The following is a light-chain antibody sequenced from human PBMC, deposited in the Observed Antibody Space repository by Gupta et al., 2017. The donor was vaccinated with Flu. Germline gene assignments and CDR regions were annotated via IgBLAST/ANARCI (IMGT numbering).Light chain of an antibody. Sequence: GTLSVSPGERATLSCRASQSVSSSYLAWYQQKPGQGPRLLIYDASCRATGIPYRFSGSGSGTDFTLTISSLEPEDFAVYYCQQYGRSPHTFGQGTKLEIK. V-gene: IGKV3-20*01. CDR1: QSVSSSY. CDR2: DAS. CDR3: QQYGRSPHT. J-gene: IGKJ2*01.